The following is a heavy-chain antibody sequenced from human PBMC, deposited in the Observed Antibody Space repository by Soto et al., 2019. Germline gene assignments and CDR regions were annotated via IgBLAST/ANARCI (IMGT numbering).Heavy chain of an antibody. Sequence: GALRLSCAASGFTFSNSWMHWVRQVSGKGLEWVSRINADGTSTSYADSVKGRFTISRDNAKNTLYLHVNSLRAEDTAVYYCVKVLARGVGVPRFYFDSWGQGALVTVSS. CDR2: INADGTST. CDR1: GFTFSNSW. CDR3: VKVLARGVGVPRFYFDS. J-gene: IGHJ4*02. V-gene: IGHV3-74*01. D-gene: IGHD2-2*01.